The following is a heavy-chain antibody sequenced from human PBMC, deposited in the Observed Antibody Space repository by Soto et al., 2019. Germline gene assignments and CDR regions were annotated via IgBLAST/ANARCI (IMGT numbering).Heavy chain of an antibody. CDR1: GFTFSNDW. Sequence: EVQLVESGGGLVQPGGSLRLSCAASGFTFSNDWMHWVRQAPGKGLEWVSRINADGGSTHYADSVRGRFTISRDNAKNTLFLQLNSLRVEETAIYYCIQVLTRGVGGPRFYFDSWGQGTLVTVSA. V-gene: IGHV3-74*01. D-gene: IGHD3-9*01. CDR3: IQVLTRGVGGPRFYFDS. CDR2: INADGGST. J-gene: IGHJ4*02.